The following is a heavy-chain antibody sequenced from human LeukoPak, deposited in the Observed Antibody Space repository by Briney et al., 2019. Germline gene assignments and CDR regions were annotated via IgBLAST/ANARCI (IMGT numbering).Heavy chain of an antibody. D-gene: IGHD3-3*01. Sequence: GGSLRLSCAASGFTFSSYGMHWVRQAPGKGLEWVAVIWYDGSNKYYADSVKGRFTISRDNSKNTLYLQMNSLRAEDTAVYYCARDLFHYYYYYGMDVWGQGTTVTVSS. CDR3: ARDLFHYYYYYGMDV. CDR1: GFTFSSYG. J-gene: IGHJ6*02. V-gene: IGHV3-33*01. CDR2: IWYDGSNK.